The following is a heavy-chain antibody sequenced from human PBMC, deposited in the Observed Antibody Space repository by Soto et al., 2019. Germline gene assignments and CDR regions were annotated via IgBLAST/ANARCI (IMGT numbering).Heavy chain of an antibody. CDR1: GYSFTSYW. Sequence: GESLKISCKGSGYSFTSYWIGWVRQMPGKGLEWMGIIYPGDSDTRYSPSFQGQVTISADKSISTAYLQWSSLKASDTAMYYCARPHYDSSGYSTLDYWGQGTLVTVSS. CDR3: ARPHYDSSGYSTLDY. J-gene: IGHJ4*02. D-gene: IGHD3-22*01. CDR2: IYPGDSDT. V-gene: IGHV5-51*01.